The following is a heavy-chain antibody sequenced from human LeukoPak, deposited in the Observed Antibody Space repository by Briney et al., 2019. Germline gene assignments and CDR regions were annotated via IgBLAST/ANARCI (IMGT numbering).Heavy chain of an antibody. D-gene: IGHD3-10*01. J-gene: IGHJ4*02. V-gene: IGHV3-30*19. Sequence: GGSLRLSCAASGFTFNSYAMHWVRQAPGKGLEWVAVISYDGSNKYYADSVKGRFTISRDNSKNTLYLQMNSLRAEDTAVYYCARDFWFGELRYYFDYWGQGTLVTVSS. CDR3: ARDFWFGELRYYFDY. CDR2: ISYDGSNK. CDR1: GFTFNSYA.